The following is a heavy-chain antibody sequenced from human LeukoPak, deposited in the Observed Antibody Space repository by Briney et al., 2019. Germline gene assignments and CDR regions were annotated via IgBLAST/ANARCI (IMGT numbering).Heavy chain of an antibody. Sequence: ASVKVSCKASGYTFTSYAMNWVRQAPGQGLEWMGWINTNTGNPTYAQGFTGRFVFSLDTSVSTAYLQISSLKAEDTAVYYCARADSSDPSWSRPLFDHWGQGTLVTVSS. CDR2: INTNTGNP. CDR1: GYTFTSYA. V-gene: IGHV7-4-1*02. D-gene: IGHD6-25*01. CDR3: ARADSSDPSWSRPLFDH. J-gene: IGHJ4*02.